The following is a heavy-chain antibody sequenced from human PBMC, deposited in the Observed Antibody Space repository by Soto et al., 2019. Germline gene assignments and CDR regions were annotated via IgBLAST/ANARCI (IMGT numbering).Heavy chain of an antibody. CDR2: IIPIFGTA. V-gene: IGHV1-69*13. D-gene: IGHD6-13*01. Sequence: SVKVSCKASGGTFSSYAISWVRQAPGQGLEWMGGIIPIFGTANYAQKFQGRVTITADESTSTAYMELSSLRSEDTAVYYCACTRGWNSSPAGRRGWFDPWGQGTLVTVSS. J-gene: IGHJ5*02. CDR3: ACTRGWNSSPAGRRGWFDP. CDR1: GGTFSSYA.